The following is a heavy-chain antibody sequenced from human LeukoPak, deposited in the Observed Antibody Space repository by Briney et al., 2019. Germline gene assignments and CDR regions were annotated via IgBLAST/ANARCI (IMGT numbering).Heavy chain of an antibody. CDR3: AREGRIGRDAFDI. D-gene: IGHD2-15*01. CDR2: IYYSGST. J-gene: IGHJ3*02. CDR1: GGSISSYY. Sequence: SETLSLTSTVSGGSISSYYWSWIRQPPGKGLEWIGYIYYSGSTNYNPSLKSRVTISVDASKNQFSLKLSSVTAADTAVYYCAREGRIGRDAFDIWGQGTMVTVSS. V-gene: IGHV4-59*01.